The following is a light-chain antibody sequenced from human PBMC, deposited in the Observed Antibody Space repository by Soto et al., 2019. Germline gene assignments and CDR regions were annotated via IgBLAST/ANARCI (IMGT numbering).Light chain of an antibody. CDR2: KAS. V-gene: IGKV1-5*03. CDR3: QQYNSYAFT. J-gene: IGKJ4*01. Sequence: DIHMTQSPSTLSASVGDRVTITCRASQNVFTWLAWYQQKPGKAPNLLISKASTLESGVPSRFSGSGSGTEFTLTISSLQPDDFATYYCQQYNSYAFTVGGGTKVEI. CDR1: QNVFTW.